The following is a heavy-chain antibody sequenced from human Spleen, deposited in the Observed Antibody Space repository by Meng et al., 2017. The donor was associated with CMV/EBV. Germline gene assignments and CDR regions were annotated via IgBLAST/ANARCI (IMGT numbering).Heavy chain of an antibody. CDR2: ISSSSSYI. CDR1: GFTFSSYS. CDR3: AKDLKMESYCGGDCYYGMDV. Sequence: GGSLRLSCAASGFTFSSYSMNWVRQAPGKGLEWVSSISSSSSYIYYADSVKGRFTISRDNSKNTLYLQMNSLRAEDTAVYYCAKDLKMESYCGGDCYYGMDVWGQGTTVTVSS. V-gene: IGHV3-21*01. J-gene: IGHJ6*02. D-gene: IGHD2-21*01.